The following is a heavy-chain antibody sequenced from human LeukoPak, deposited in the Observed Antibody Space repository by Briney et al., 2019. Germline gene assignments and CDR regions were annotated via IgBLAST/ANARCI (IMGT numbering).Heavy chain of an antibody. Sequence: GGSLRLSCAVSGFTFSHYYMSWVRQAPGKGLEWVSSISSSSSYIYYADSVKGRFTISRDNAKNSLYLQMNSLRAEDTAVYYCARGYGVDYWGQGTLVTVSS. J-gene: IGHJ4*02. CDR2: ISSSSSYI. CDR3: ARGYGVDY. V-gene: IGHV3-21*01. CDR1: GFTFSHYY. D-gene: IGHD4-17*01.